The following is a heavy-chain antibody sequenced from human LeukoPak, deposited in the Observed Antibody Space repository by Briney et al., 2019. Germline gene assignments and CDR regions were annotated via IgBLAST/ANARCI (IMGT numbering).Heavy chain of an antibody. V-gene: IGHV3-11*04. CDR1: GFTFRDHY. J-gene: IGHJ4*02. CDR3: ARARDIVAVFDY. Sequence: PGGSLRLSCAASGFTFRDHYMGWIRQSPGKGLEWISYISGSGHDIYYADSVRGRFTISRDNAKNSLYLQMNSLRAEDTAVYYCARARDIVAVFDYWGQGTLVTVSS. D-gene: IGHD5-12*01. CDR2: ISGSGHDI.